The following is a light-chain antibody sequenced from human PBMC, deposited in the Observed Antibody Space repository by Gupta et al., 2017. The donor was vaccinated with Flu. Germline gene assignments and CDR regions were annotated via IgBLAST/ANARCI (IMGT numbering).Light chain of an antibody. J-gene: IGLJ1*01. CDR1: SSDIGTYNR. V-gene: IGLV2-18*02. Sequence: QPALTQPPSVSGSPGQSVTISRTGTSSDIGTYNRVSWYQQPPGTAPKLMIYEVTNRPSGVPDRFSGSKSGNTASLTISGLQGEDEADYYCSSYTSSYTFVFGTGTKVTVL. CDR3: SSYTSSYTFV. CDR2: EVT.